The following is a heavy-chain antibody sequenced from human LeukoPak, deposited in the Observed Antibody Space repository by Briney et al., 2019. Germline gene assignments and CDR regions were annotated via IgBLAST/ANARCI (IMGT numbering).Heavy chain of an antibody. D-gene: IGHD3-10*01. Sequence: GGSLRLSCAASGFTFSGYSIHWVRQAPGKGLEWVAVISYDGSNKYYADSVKGRFTISRDNSKNTLYLQMNSLRPEDTAVYYCARGGYGLGSYFYFYGMDVWGQGTTVTVSS. CDR3: ARGGYGLGSYFYFYGMDV. CDR2: ISYDGSNK. J-gene: IGHJ6*02. V-gene: IGHV3-30-3*01. CDR1: GFTFSGYS.